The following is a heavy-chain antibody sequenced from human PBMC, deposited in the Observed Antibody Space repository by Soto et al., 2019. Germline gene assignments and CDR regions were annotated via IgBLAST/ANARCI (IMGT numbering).Heavy chain of an antibody. J-gene: IGHJ5*02. CDR2: IYVTGAV. Sequence: SETLSLTCSVSGAALNSGNYYWSWIRQVPGKGLEWIGHIYVTGAVDYNPSLRDRITISQETSERQFSLNLRLVTAADTGVYYCARLKFATNNYNWFDPWGQGTLVTVSS. CDR1: GAALNSGNYY. D-gene: IGHD1-20*01. V-gene: IGHV4-31*02. CDR3: ARLKFATNNYNWFDP.